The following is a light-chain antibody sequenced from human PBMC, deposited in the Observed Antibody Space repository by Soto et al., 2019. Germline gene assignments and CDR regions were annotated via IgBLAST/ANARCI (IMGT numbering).Light chain of an antibody. CDR3: QQYETSPVT. Sequence: ESLLTQSPGTLSRSPGETATLSCRASQSVRNNYLAWYQQRPAQPPRLRMYEAATRASGIPDRFSGSVSGTDFTLTIRRLEPEDFALYFCQQYETSPVTFGGGTKVEI. CDR1: QSVRNNY. V-gene: IGKV3-20*01. J-gene: IGKJ4*01. CDR2: EAA.